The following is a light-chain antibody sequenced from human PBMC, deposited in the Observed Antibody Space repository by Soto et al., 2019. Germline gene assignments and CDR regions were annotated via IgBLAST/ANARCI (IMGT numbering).Light chain of an antibody. V-gene: IGKV1-39*01. CDR2: GAY. Sequence: DIQMTQSPSSLSASVGDRVTITCRASHTFSSFLNWYQQKRGKPPTLLIYGAYNLRSGVPSRFTGSGGVAEFRLTISSLQPDDFATDYCQQAYSPPFTFGQGTSLELK. J-gene: IGKJ2*01. CDR3: QQAYSPPFT. CDR1: HTFSSF.